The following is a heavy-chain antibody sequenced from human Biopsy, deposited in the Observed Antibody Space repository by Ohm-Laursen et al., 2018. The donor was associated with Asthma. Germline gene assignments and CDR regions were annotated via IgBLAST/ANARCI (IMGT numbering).Heavy chain of an antibody. D-gene: IGHD3-22*01. CDR2: IYSGGTS. J-gene: IGHJ4*02. CDR3: ARGDSSNWSHYYFDY. V-gene: IGHV3-53*01. CDR1: GFAVSRDY. Sequence: SLRLSCAAPGFAVSRDYVFWVRQAPGKGLEWVSVIYSGGTSHTADSVRGRFTISRDYSKNTLYLQMHSLRAEDTAVYYCARGDSSNWSHYYFDYWGRGTLVTVSS.